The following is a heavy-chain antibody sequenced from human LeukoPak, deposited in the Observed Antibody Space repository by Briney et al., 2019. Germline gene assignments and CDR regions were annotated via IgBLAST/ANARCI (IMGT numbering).Heavy chain of an antibody. J-gene: IGHJ4*02. CDR3: AKRGRDGYNMHY. V-gene: IGHV3-23*01. Sequence: GGSLRLSCAASGFTFSSYAISWVRQAPGKWLEWVSAISGSGGSTYYADSVKGLFTISRDNSKNMRYLQMNSLRAEDTAVYYCAKRGRDGYNMHYWGQGTLVTVSS. CDR2: ISGSGGST. CDR1: GFTFSSYA. D-gene: IGHD5-24*01.